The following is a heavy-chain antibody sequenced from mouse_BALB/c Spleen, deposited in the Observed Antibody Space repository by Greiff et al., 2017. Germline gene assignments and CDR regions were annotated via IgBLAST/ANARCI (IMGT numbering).Heavy chain of an antibody. CDR2: ISYDGSN. V-gene: IGHV3-6*02. J-gene: IGHJ4*01. Sequence: VQLKQSGPGLVKPSQSLSLTCSVTGYSITSGYYWNWIRQFPGNKLEWMGYISYDGSNNYNPSLKNRISITRDTSKNQFFLKLNSVTTEDTATYYCAREERTMDYWGQGTSVTVSS. CDR3: AREERTMDY. CDR1: GYSITSGYY.